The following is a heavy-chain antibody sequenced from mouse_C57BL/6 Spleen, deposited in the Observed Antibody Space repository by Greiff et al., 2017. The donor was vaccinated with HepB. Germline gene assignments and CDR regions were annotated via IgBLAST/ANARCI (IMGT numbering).Heavy chain of an antibody. V-gene: IGHV1-15*01. D-gene: IGHD1-1*01. J-gene: IGHJ2*01. CDR2: IDPETGGT. CDR1: GYTFTDYE. Sequence: VKVVESGAELVRPGASVTLSCKASGYTFTDYEMHWVKQTPVHGLEWIGAIDPETGGTAYNQKFKGKAILTADKSSSTAYMELRSLTSEDSAVYYCTTTVVPYFDYWGQGTTLTVSS. CDR3: TTTVVPYFDY.